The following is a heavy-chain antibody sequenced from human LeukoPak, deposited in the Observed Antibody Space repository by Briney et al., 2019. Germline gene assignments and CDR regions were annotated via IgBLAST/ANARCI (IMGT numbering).Heavy chain of an antibody. CDR3: ARDSRRRALDY. Sequence: GGSLRLSCAASGFTFSSYAMHWVRQAPGKGLEWVAVISYDGSNKYYADSVKGRFTISRDNSKNTLYLQMNSLRAEDTAVYYCARDSRRRALDYWGQGNLVTVSS. CDR2: ISYDGSNK. V-gene: IGHV3-30-3*01. J-gene: IGHJ4*02. CDR1: GFTFSSYA. D-gene: IGHD1-26*01.